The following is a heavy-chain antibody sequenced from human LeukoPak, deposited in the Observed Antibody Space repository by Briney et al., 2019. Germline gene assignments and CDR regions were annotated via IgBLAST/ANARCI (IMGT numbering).Heavy chain of an antibody. V-gene: IGHV4-59*01. CDR1: GGSISSYY. CDR2: IYYSGST. J-gene: IGHJ5*02. D-gene: IGHD2-15*01. Sequence: SETLSLTCTVSGGSISSYYWSWIRQPPGKGLEWIGYIYYSGSTNYNPSLKSRVTISVDTSKNQFSLGLSSVTAADTAVYYCARDPDIYCSGGSCYFDPWGQGTLVTVSS. CDR3: ARDPDIYCSGGSCYFDP.